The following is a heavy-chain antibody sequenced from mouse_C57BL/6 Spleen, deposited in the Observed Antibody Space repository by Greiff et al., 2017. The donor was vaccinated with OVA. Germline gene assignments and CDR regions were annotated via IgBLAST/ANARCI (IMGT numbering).Heavy chain of an antibody. CDR1: GYAFSSSW. J-gene: IGHJ2*01. CDR2: IYPGDGDT. Sequence: QVQLQQSGPELVKPGASVKISCKASGYAFSSSWMNWVKQRPGKGLEWIGRIYPGDGDTNYNGKFKGKATLTADKSSSTAYMQLSSLTSEDSAVYICARAGVYYGSTDYWGQGTTLTVSS. V-gene: IGHV1-82*01. D-gene: IGHD1-1*01. CDR3: ARAGVYYGSTDY.